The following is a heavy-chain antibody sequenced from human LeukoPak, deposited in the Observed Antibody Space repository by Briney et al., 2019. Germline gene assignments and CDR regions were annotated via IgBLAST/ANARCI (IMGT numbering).Heavy chain of an antibody. D-gene: IGHD6-13*01. Sequence: GGSLRLSCAASGFTFSSYWMSWVRQAPGKGLEWVANIKQDGSEKYYVDSVKGRFTISRDNAKNSLYLQMNSLRAEDTAVYYCARDKYSSSWPYYYYMDVWGKGTTVTVSS. CDR2: IKQDGSEK. J-gene: IGHJ6*03. CDR3: ARDKYSSSWPYYYYMDV. V-gene: IGHV3-7*01. CDR1: GFTFSSYW.